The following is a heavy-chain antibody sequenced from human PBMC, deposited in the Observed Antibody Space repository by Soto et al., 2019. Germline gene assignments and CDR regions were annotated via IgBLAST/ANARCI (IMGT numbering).Heavy chain of an antibody. CDR2: MGWDDEK. D-gene: IGHD6-19*01. CDR3: SRAPAGHFKNGMHX. J-gene: IGHJ6*02. CDR1: GFSLSTRGMC. V-gene: IGHV2-70*01. Sequence: SGTTLGHPTQTLTLTCTFSGFSLSTRGMCVSWSRQPPGRALEWLALMGWDDEKYYSTSLKTRITVSKDTSKKQVVLTMTKMDTVDTATYYCSRAPAGHFKNGMHXWGQGTTVTVS.